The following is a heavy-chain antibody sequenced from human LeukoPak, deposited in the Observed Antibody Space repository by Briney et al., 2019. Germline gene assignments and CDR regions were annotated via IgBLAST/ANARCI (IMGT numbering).Heavy chain of an antibody. Sequence: PSETLSLTCAVYGGSFSGYCWSWIRQPPGKGLEWIGEINHSGSTNYNPSLKSRVTISVDTSKNQFSLKLSSVTAADTAVYYCARDRGTRVIAVAGRYYYGMDVWGQGTTVTVSS. V-gene: IGHV4-34*01. D-gene: IGHD6-19*01. CDR3: ARDRGTRVIAVAGRYYYGMDV. J-gene: IGHJ6*02. CDR1: GGSFSGYC. CDR2: INHSGST.